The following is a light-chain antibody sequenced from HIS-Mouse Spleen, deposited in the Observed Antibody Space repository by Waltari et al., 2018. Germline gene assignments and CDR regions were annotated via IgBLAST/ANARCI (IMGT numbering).Light chain of an antibody. CDR3: QAWDSSTYV. Sequence: SSELTQDPAVSVALGQTVRITCQGDSLRSYYASWYQHKPGQAPVLVIYGKNNRPSGIPDRFSGSNSGNTATLTISGTQAMDEADYYCQAWDSSTYVFGTGTKVTVL. CDR1: SLRSYY. V-gene: IGLV3-19*01. J-gene: IGLJ1*01. CDR2: GKN.